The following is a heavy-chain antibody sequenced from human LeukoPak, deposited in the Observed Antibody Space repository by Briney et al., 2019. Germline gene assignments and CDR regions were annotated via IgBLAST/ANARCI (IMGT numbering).Heavy chain of an antibody. V-gene: IGHV3-11*01. Sequence: GGSLRLSCAASGFTFSDYHMSWIRQAPGKGLEWISYISSSGSTIFQADSMKGRFTISRDNAKNSLYLQMNNLRVEDTAVYYCARVSSQQLKWGQGTLVTVSS. CDR3: ARVSSQQLK. J-gene: IGHJ4*02. D-gene: IGHD6-13*01. CDR1: GFTFSDYH. CDR2: ISSSGSTI.